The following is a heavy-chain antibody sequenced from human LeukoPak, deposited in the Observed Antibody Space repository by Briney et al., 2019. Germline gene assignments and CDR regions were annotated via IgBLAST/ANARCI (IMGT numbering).Heavy chain of an antibody. V-gene: IGHV3-23*01. CDR1: GFTFSSYA. CDR3: AKEITGTTYYFDY. D-gene: IGHD1-7*01. J-gene: IGHJ4*02. Sequence: GRSLRLSCATSGFTFSSYAMSWVRQAPGKGLEWVSAISGSGGSTYYADSVKGRFTISRDNSKNTLYLQMNSLRAEDTAVYYCAKEITGTTYYFDYWGQGTLVTVSS. CDR2: ISGSGGST.